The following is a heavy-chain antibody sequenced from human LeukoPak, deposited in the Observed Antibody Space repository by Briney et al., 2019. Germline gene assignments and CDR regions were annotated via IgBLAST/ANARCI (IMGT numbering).Heavy chain of an antibody. V-gene: IGHV3-23*01. Sequence: GGSLRLSCAASGFTFSNYAMSWVRQAPGEGLEWVSAITGSSDTTYYAHTVEGRFIISRDNSKNTVYLQMNSLRAEDTAVYYCASGSQLTGDAFDIWGQGTMVTVSS. CDR3: ASGSQLTGDAFDI. J-gene: IGHJ3*02. CDR1: GFTFSNYA. CDR2: ITGSSDTT. D-gene: IGHD7-27*01.